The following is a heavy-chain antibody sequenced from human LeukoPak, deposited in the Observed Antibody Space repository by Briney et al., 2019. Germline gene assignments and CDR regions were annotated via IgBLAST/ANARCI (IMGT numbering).Heavy chain of an antibody. Sequence: QPGGSLRLSCAASGFTFSTYAMNWVRQVPGKGLEWVSAISGSGGNTYYADSVKGRFTISRDNSKNTLYLQMNSLRAEDTAVYYCANTLSPDGPVASSTYYYYGMDVWGQGTTVTVSS. CDR3: ANTLSPDGPVASSTYYYYGMDV. CDR2: ISGSGGNT. J-gene: IGHJ6*02. CDR1: GFTFSTYA. V-gene: IGHV3-23*01. D-gene: IGHD1-14*01.